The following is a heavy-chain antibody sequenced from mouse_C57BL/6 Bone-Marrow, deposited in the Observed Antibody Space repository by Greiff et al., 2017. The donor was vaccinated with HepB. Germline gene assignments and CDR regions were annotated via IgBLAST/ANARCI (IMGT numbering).Heavy chain of an antibody. CDR1: GCTFTSYW. Sequence: QVQLQQPGAELVMPGASVKLSCKASGCTFTSYWMHWVKQRPGQGLEWIGEIDPSDSYTNYNQKFKGKSTLTVDKSSSTAYMQLSSLTSEDSAVYYCARVGRKYDYDVKVYFDYWGQGTTLTVSS. V-gene: IGHV1-69*01. CDR3: ARVGRKYDYDVKVYFDY. CDR2: IDPSDSYT. D-gene: IGHD2-4*01. J-gene: IGHJ2*01.